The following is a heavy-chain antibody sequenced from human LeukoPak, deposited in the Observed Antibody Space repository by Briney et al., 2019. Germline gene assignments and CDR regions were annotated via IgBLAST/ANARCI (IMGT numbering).Heavy chain of an antibody. CDR3: AELGITMIGGV. CDR1: GFTLSSFE. D-gene: IGHD3-10*02. V-gene: IGHV3-48*03. Sequence: PGGSLRLSCAASGFTLSSFEMNWVRQAPGKGLEWVSYISSSGRTIYYADSVKGRFTISRDNAKNSLYLQMNSLRAEDTAVYYCAELGITMIGGVWGKGTTVTIPS. J-gene: IGHJ6*04. CDR2: ISSSGRTI.